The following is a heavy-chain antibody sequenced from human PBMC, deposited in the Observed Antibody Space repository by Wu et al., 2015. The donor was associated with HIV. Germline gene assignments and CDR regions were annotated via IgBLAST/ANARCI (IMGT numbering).Heavy chain of an antibody. CDR3: SRRQQLLDQ. CDR1: GGTFSNYA. V-gene: IGHV1-69*15. D-gene: IGHD5-24*01. CDR2: ITPMFGTP. J-gene: IGHJ4*02. Sequence: QVQLVQSGAEVKKPGSSVKVSCKASGGTFSNYAINWVRQAPGQGLEWVGRITPMFGTPDYARKFRGRVKISADESSTTSYIEIFSLGREDTATYFCSRRQQLLDQWGQGTLISVSS.